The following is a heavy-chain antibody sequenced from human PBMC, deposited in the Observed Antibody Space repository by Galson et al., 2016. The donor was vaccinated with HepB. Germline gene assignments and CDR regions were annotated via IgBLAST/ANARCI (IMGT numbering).Heavy chain of an antibody. V-gene: IGHV3-23*01. J-gene: IGHJ6*02. CDR3: ARDLWVGEFPYAIDV. CDR1: GFTFTSYA. CDR2: ISDSGGST. D-gene: IGHD3-10*01. Sequence: SLRLSCAASGFTFTSYAMSWVRQAPGKGLEWVSGISDSGGSTYYADSVKGRFTFSRDNSKNTLYLQMNSLRAEDTAVYFCARDLWVGEFPYAIDVWGQGTTVTVPS.